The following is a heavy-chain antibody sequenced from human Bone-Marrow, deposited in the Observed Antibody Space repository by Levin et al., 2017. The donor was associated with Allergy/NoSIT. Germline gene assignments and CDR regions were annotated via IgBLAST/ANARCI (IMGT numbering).Heavy chain of an antibody. CDR2: ISYDGSNK. D-gene: IGHD3-10*01. V-gene: IGHV3-30-3*01. J-gene: IGHJ4*02. Sequence: GGSLRLSCAASGFTFSSYAMHWVRQAPGKGLEWVAVISYDGSNKYYADSVKGRFTISRDNSKNTLYLQMNSLRAEDTAVYYCARDIFRYGSGSHLDYWGQGTLVTVSS. CDR3: ARDIFRYGSGSHLDY. CDR1: GFTFSSYA.